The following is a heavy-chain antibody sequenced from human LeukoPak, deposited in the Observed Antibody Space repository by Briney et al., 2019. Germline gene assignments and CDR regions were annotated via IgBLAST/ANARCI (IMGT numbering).Heavy chain of an antibody. CDR1: GYTVSVYF. V-gene: IGHV3-53*01. CDR3: ARAPPYYYDSRGYHYERGNYYYGMDV. Sequence: GGSLRLSCAVSGYTVSVYFMTWVRQAPGKGLEWVSVIFDDGTTYYADSVKGRFTISRDIFSNTLYLQMSSLRAEDTARYYCARAPPYYYDSRGYHYERGNYYYGMDVWGQGTTVTVSS. D-gene: IGHD3-22*01. CDR2: IFDDGTT. J-gene: IGHJ6*02.